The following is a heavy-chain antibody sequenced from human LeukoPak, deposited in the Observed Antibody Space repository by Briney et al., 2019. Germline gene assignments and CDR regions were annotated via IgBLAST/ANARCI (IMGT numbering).Heavy chain of an antibody. CDR1: GYTFSSYD. Sequence: ASVKVSCKASGYTFSSYDMHWVRQAPGERPEWMGRINAGSGSTKFSQKFQGRLTITRDRSANTVYMELSSLTSEDTAMYFCARESGVYQDFFEDWGQGSLVTVSS. CDR2: INAGSGST. CDR3: ARESGVYQDFFED. J-gene: IGHJ4*02. V-gene: IGHV1-3*01. D-gene: IGHD1-26*01.